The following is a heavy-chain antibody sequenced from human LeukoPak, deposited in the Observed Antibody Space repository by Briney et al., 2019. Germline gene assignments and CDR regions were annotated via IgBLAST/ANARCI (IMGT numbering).Heavy chain of an antibody. J-gene: IGHJ4*02. CDR2: ISGSGGST. CDR1: GFTFSSYA. Sequence: PGGSLRLSCAASGFTFSSYAMSWVRQAPGKGLEWVSAISGSGGSTYYADSVKGGFTISRDNSKNTLYLKMNRLRAEDTAVYYCAKFITMIDYFDYWGQGTLVTVSS. CDR3: AKFITMIDYFDY. D-gene: IGHD3-22*01. V-gene: IGHV3-23*01.